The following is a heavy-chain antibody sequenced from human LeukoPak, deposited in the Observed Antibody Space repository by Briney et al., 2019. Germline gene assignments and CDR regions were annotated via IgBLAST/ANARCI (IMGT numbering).Heavy chain of an antibody. CDR2: IYPGDSDT. D-gene: IGHD6-19*01. CDR1: GYSFTSYW. V-gene: IGHV5-51*01. J-gene: IGHJ4*02. Sequence: GESLKISCKGSGYSFTSYWIAWVRQMPGKGLEWMGIIYPGDSDTRYSPSFQGQVTISADKSISTAYLQWSSLKASDTAMYYCARSTGAVAGTPDLDYWGQGTLVTVSS. CDR3: ARSTGAVAGTPDLDY.